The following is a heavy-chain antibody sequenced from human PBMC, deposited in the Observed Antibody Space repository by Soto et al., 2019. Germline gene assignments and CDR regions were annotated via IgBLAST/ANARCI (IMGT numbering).Heavy chain of an antibody. CDR3: ARGINDILTGYLQAIDY. CDR2: ISAYNGNT. V-gene: IGHV1-18*01. Sequence: QVQLVQSGAEVKKPGASVKVSCKGSGYTFTSYGISWVRQAPGQGLEWMGWISAYNGNTNYVKKVQGRVTMTTDTATSTAYMELRSLRSDATAVDYCARGINDILTGYLQAIDYWGQGTLVTVSS. CDR1: GYTFTSYG. D-gene: IGHD3-9*01. J-gene: IGHJ4*02.